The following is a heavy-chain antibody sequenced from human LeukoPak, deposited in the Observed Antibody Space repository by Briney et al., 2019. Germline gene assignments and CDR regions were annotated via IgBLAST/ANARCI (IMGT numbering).Heavy chain of an antibody. J-gene: IGHJ6*03. CDR2: IIPIFGTA. V-gene: IGHV1-69*05. Sequence: SVKVSCKASGGTFRSYAISWVRQAPGQGLEWMGGIIPIFGTANYAQKFQGRVTITTDESTSTAYMELSSLRSEDTAVYYCAREGRWPYYYYMDVWGKGTTVTVSS. CDR1: GGTFRSYA. CDR3: AREGRWPYYYYMDV. D-gene: IGHD4-23*01.